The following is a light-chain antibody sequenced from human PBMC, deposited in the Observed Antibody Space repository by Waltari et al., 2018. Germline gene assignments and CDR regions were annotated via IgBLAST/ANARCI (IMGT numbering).Light chain of an antibody. CDR2: ANT. CDR3: QSYDKILSAWV. CDR1: PSNTGAGYD. Sequence: QSVLTQPPSVSGAPGQRVTVSCTGSPSNTGAGYDVPWYQQFPGRAPKLVIYANTYRPSGVPDRFSATKSGSSASLAITGLQAEEEADYYCQSYDKILSAWVFGGGTKLTVL. V-gene: IGLV1-40*01. J-gene: IGLJ3*02.